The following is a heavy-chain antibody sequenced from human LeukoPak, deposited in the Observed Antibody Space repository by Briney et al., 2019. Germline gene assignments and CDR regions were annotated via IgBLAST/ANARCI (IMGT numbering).Heavy chain of an antibody. V-gene: IGHV3-30*09. CDR3: ARWRGEYYYDSRGYRGAIDY. D-gene: IGHD3-22*01. CDR2: ISNDGNKK. Sequence: GGSLRLSCTASGFTFDNYALHWVRQTPAKGLEWVAVISNDGNKKFYTDSVKGRFVISRDNSKNTLSLQMSSLRLEDAAVYYCARWRGEYYYDSRGYRGAIDYWGQGTLVTVSS. CDR1: GFTFDNYA. J-gene: IGHJ4*02.